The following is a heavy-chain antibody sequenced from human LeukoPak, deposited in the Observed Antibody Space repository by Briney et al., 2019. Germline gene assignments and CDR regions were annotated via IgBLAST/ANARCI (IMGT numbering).Heavy chain of an antibody. V-gene: IGHV3-23*01. J-gene: IGHJ4*02. Sequence: GGSLRLSCAASGFTFSSFAMSWVRQAPGKGLEWFSDISSNGGNTYYADSVKGRFTISRDNSKNTLYLQMNSLRAEDTAVYCCAKDRRAYYFDYWGQGTLVTVSS. CDR3: AKDRRAYYFDY. CDR2: ISSNGGNT. CDR1: GFTFSSFA.